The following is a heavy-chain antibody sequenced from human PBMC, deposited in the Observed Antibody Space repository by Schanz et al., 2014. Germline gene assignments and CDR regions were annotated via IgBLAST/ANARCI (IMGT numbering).Heavy chain of an antibody. V-gene: IGHV3-11*04. CDR3: ARGGSGSHYRLDY. D-gene: IGHD1-26*01. CDR1: GFPFSDYF. CDR2: ISGSSRTI. Sequence: QVQLVESGGGVVQPGGSLRLSCTASGFPFSDYFMAWIRQPPGRGLEWVSYISGSSRTIYYADSMKGRFTVSRDNAENALYLQMNSLRAEDTGLYFCARGGSGSHYRLDYWGQGTLVTVSS. J-gene: IGHJ4*02.